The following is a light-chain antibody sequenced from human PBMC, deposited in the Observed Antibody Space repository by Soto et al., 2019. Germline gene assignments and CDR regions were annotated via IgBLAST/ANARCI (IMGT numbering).Light chain of an antibody. CDR3: KTDGTTPWT. CDR2: GAS. CDR1: QSVSNNY. V-gene: IGKV3-20*01. Sequence: EIVLTQSPGTLSLSPGERATLSCRASQSVSNNYLAWYHQKPGRAPRLVISGASSRATGIPDRFSGSGSGTDFTLTISSLAPEDVAAYASKTDGTTPWTFGRGTAGEFK. J-gene: IGKJ1*01.